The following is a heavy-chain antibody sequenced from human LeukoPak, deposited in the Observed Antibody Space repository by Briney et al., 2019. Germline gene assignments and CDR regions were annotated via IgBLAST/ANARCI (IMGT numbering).Heavy chain of an antibody. J-gene: IGHJ4*02. Sequence: ASVKVSCKTSGYTFNSYGMSWVRQAPGQGLEWMGWISAYNGNTNYAQKLQGRVTMTTDTSTSTAYMELRSLRSDDTAVYYCARDRRDSSGYSNLDYWGQGTLVTVSS. D-gene: IGHD3-22*01. CDR1: GYTFNSYG. CDR2: ISAYNGNT. CDR3: ARDRRDSSGYSNLDY. V-gene: IGHV1-18*01.